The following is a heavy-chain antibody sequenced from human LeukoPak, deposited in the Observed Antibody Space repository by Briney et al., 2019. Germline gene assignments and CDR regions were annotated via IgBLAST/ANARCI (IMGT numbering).Heavy chain of an antibody. D-gene: IGHD5-24*01. V-gene: IGHV4-61*02. CDR2: IFTTGST. CDR1: GGSISSDSYY. J-gene: IGHJ4*02. CDR3: ARGRWLLNLVSDY. Sequence: SETLSLTCSVSGGSISSDSYYWSWIRQPAGKGLEWIGRIFTTGSTNYNPPLKSRVIISVDRSKNQFSLQLSSVTAADTAVYYCARGRWLLNLVSDYWGQGTLVTVSS.